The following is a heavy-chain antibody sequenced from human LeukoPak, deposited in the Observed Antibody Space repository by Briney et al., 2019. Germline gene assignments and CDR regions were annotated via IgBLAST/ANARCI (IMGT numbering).Heavy chain of an antibody. CDR2: IWYDGSNK. V-gene: IGHV3-33*01. Sequence: GGSLRLSCAASGFTFSSYGMHWVRQAPGKGLEWVAVIWYDGSNKYYADSVKGRFTISRDNSKNTLYLQMNSLRAEDTAVYYCARDRYGSKIVYYFDYWGQGTLVTVSS. D-gene: IGHD5-18*01. CDR1: GFTFSSYG. CDR3: ARDRYGSKIVYYFDY. J-gene: IGHJ4*02.